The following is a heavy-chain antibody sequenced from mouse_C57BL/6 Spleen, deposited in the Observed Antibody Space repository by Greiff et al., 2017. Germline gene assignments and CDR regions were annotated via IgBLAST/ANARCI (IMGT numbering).Heavy chain of an antibody. V-gene: IGHV2-5*01. CDR3: AKGGYGVFYAMDY. Sequence: QVQLKESGPGLVQPSQSLSITCTVSGFSLTSYGVHWVRQSPGKGLEWLGVIWRGGSTDYNAAFMSRLSITKDNSKSQVFFKMNSLQADDTAIYYCAKGGYGVFYAMDYWGQGTSVTVSS. J-gene: IGHJ4*01. CDR2: IWRGGST. CDR1: GFSLTSYG. D-gene: IGHD3-1*01.